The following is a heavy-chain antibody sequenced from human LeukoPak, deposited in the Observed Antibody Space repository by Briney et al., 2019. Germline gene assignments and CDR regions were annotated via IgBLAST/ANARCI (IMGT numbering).Heavy chain of an antibody. CDR1: GFTFSNAW. Sequence: GGSLRLSCAASGFTFSNAWMNWVRQAPGKGLEWVGRIKSKTDGGTTDYAAPVKGRFTISRDDSKNTLYLQMNSLKTEDTAVYYRTRRNSGSYQDYWGQGTLVTVSS. CDR3: TRRNSGSYQDY. CDR2: IKSKTDGGTT. V-gene: IGHV3-15*07. J-gene: IGHJ4*02. D-gene: IGHD1-26*01.